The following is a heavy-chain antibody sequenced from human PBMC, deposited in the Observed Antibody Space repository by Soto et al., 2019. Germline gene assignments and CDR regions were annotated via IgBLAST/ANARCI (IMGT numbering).Heavy chain of an antibody. V-gene: IGHV3-74*01. D-gene: IGHD2-2*01. Sequence: GGSLRLSCAASGFTFSSYWMHWVRQAPGKGLVWVSRINSDGSSTSYADSVKGRFTISRDNAKNTLYLQMNSLRAEDTAVYYCARGPFNCSSTSCYPYYYYGMDVWGQGTTVTVSS. CDR2: INSDGSST. CDR3: ARGPFNCSSTSCYPYYYYGMDV. CDR1: GFTFSSYW. J-gene: IGHJ6*02.